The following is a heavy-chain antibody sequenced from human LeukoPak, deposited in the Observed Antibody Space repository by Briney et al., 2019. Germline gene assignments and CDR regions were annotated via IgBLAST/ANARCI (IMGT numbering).Heavy chain of an antibody. D-gene: IGHD3-9*01. CDR2: INHSGST. V-gene: IGHV4-34*01. CDR3: ARGRRYYDILTGYYLDR. Sequence: SETLSLTCAVYGGSFSGYYWSWIRQPPGKGLEWIGEINHSGSTNYNPSLKSRVTISVDTSKNQFSLKLSSVTAADTAVYYYARGRRYYDILTGYYLDRWGQGTLVTVSS. CDR1: GGSFSGYY. J-gene: IGHJ5*02.